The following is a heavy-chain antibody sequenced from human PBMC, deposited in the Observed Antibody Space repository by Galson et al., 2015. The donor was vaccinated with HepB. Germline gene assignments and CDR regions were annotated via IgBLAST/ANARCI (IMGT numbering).Heavy chain of an antibody. D-gene: IGHD2-15*01. CDR1: GFTFSSYS. CDR2: ISSSSSTI. CDR3: ARDRYYLDFDY. Sequence: SLRLSCAASGFTFSSYSMNWVRQAPGKGLEWVSYISSSSSTIYYADSVKGRFTISRDNAKNSLYLQMNSLRAEDTAVYYCARDRYYLDFDYWGQGTLVTVSS. J-gene: IGHJ4*02. V-gene: IGHV3-48*04.